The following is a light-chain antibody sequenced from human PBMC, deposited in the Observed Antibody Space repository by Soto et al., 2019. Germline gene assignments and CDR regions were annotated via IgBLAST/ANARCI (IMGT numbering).Light chain of an antibody. CDR1: QSVSSSY. Sequence: EIVLTQSPGTLSLSPGERATLSCRASQSVSSSYLAWYQQKPGQAPKVLIYHASSRATGIPDRFSGSGSGTDFTLTISRLEPEDFAVYYCQQYGSSPLTFGGGTKVDIK. J-gene: IGKJ4*01. CDR2: HAS. V-gene: IGKV3-20*01. CDR3: QQYGSSPLT.